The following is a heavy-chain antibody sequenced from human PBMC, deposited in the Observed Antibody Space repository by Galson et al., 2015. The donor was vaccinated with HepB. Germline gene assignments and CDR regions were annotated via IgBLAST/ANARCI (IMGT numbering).Heavy chain of an antibody. CDR1: GLTISSYW. V-gene: IGHV3-7*01. CDR2: IKQDGSEK. CDR3: GSGSYTSRLNNWFDP. D-gene: IGHD3-10*01. Sequence: SLRLSCAASGLTISSYWMSWVRQAPGKGLEWVANIKQDGSEKYYVDSVKGRFTISRDNAKNSQYLQMNSLRAEDTAVYYYGSGSYTSRLNNWFDPWGQGTLVTVSS. J-gene: IGHJ5*02.